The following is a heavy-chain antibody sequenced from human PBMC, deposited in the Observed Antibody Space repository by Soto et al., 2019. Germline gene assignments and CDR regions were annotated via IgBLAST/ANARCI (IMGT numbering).Heavy chain of an antibody. CDR1: GFTFSSYG. Sequence: QVQLVESGGGVVQPGRSLRLSCAASGFTFSSYGMHWVGQAPGKVLEWVAVISYDGSNKYYADSVKGRFTISRDNSKNTLYLQMNSLRGEDTAVYYCAKWGDGYNYAFDIWGQGTMVNVSS. CDR3: AKWGDGYNYAFDI. V-gene: IGHV3-30*18. J-gene: IGHJ3*02. D-gene: IGHD5-12*01. CDR2: ISYDGSNK.